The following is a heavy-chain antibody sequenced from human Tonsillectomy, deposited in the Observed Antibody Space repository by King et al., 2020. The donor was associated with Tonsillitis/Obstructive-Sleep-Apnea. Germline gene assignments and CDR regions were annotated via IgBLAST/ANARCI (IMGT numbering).Heavy chain of an antibody. CDR3: AHPFYDTSSSGYFAH. D-gene: IGHD2/OR15-2a*01. V-gene: IGHV2-5*02. CDR2: IYWDEDK. J-gene: IGHJ4*02. CDR1: GFSLSTSGMG. Sequence: TLKESGPTLVKPTETLTLTCTFSGFSLSTSGMGVGWIRQPPGKALEWLALIYWDEDKPYSPSLKSQHTITKDTSRNQVVLTMTNVDREDTGTYYCAHPFYDTSSSGYFAHGGQGILVTVSS.